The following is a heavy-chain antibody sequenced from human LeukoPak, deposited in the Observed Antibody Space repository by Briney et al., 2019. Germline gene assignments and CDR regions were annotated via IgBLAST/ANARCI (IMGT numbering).Heavy chain of an antibody. D-gene: IGHD5-12*01. CDR2: ISYDGSNK. CDR3: AKGTWRREYYYYGMDV. V-gene: IGHV3-30*18. CDR1: GFTFSSYG. Sequence: PGRSLRLSCAASGFTFSSYGMHWVRQAPGEGLEWVAVISYDGSNKYYADSVKGRFTISRDNSKNTLYLQMNSLRAEDTAVYYCAKGTWRREYYYYGMDVWGQGTTVTVSS. J-gene: IGHJ6*02.